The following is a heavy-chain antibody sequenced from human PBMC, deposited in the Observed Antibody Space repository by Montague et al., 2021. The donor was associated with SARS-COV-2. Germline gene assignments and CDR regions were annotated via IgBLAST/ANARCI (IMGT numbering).Heavy chain of an antibody. CDR1: GFSINADGVG. CDR3: ARRFTDYASSSSWFDP. V-gene: IGHV2-5*01. J-gene: IGHJ5*02. CDR2: IYWNEDR. Sequence: PALVKPTQTLTLTCTLSGFSINADGVGVGWIRQPPGKALEWLALIYWNEDRLYNSSLKNRLSTTKDTSKNQVLLTLTNMDPVDTATYYCARRFTDYASSSSWFDPWGQGILVTVS. D-gene: IGHD3-10*01.